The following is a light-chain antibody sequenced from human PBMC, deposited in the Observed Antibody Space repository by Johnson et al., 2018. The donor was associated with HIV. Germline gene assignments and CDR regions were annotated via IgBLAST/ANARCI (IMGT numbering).Light chain of an antibody. CDR3: GTWDTSLSAGGV. J-gene: IGLJ1*01. CDR1: SSNIGNKY. V-gene: IGLV1-51*02. CDR2: ENT. Sequence: QSVLTQPPSVSEAPGQKVTISCSGSSSNIGNKYVSWYQQLPGTAPKLLIYENTKRHSGIPDRFSGSKSGTSATLGITGLQTGDEADYYCGTWDTSLSAGGVFGSGTKVTVL.